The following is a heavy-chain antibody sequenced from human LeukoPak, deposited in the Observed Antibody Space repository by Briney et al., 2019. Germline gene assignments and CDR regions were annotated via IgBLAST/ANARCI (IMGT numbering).Heavy chain of an antibody. CDR3: ARVGNQHYDILTGYPLHLVY. V-gene: IGHV1-2*02. D-gene: IGHD3-9*01. CDR2: INPNSGGT. Sequence: ASVKVSCKASGYTFTGYYMHWVRQAPGQGLEWMGWINPNSGGTNYAQKSQGRVTMTRDTSISTAYMELSRLRSDDTAVYYCARVGNQHYDILTGYPLHLVYWGQGTLVTVSS. CDR1: GYTFTGYY. J-gene: IGHJ4*02.